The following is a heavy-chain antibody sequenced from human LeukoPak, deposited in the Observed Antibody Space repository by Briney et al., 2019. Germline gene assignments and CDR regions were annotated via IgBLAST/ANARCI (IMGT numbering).Heavy chain of an antibody. V-gene: IGHV4-31*03. CDR2: IYYSGST. CDR1: GGSISSGGYS. D-gene: IGHD2-15*01. Sequence: SETLSLTCTVSGGSISSGGYSWSWIRQHPGKGLEWIGYIYYSGSTYYNPSLKSRVTISVDTSKNQFSLKLSSVTAADTAVYYCARARSGRRGYYFDYWGQGTLVTVSS. CDR3: ARARSGRRGYYFDY. J-gene: IGHJ4*02.